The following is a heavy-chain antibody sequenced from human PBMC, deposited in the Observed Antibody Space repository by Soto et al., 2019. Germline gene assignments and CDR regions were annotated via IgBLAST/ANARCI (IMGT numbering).Heavy chain of an antibody. CDR2: INSDGSST. CDR1: GFTFSSYW. CDR3: ARDHVVSGNWFDP. J-gene: IGHJ5*02. V-gene: IGHV3-74*01. D-gene: IGHD2-21*02. Sequence: GGSLRLSCAASGFTFSSYWMHWVRQAPGKGLVWVSRINSDGSSTSYADSVKGRFTISRDNAKNTLCLQMNSLRAEDTAVYYCARDHVVSGNWFDPWGQGTLVTVSS.